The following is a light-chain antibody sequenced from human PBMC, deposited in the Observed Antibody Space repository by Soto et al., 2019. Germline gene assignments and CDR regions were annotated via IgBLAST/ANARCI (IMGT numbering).Light chain of an antibody. CDR2: AAS. CDR3: QQSYSTLRT. CDR1: QSISTY. V-gene: IGKV1-39*01. Sequence: DIQMTQSPSSLSASVGDRVTITCRASQSISTYLHWFQQKPGKAPKLLIYAASNLQSGVPSRFSGSGSGTDFALTISSLQPEDFATYYCQQSYSTLRTFGQGTKVEIK. J-gene: IGKJ1*01.